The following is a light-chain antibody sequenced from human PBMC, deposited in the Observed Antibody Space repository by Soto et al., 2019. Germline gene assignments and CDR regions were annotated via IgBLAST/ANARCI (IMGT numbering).Light chain of an antibody. CDR2: LGS. CDR3: MQATQYPLT. CDR1: RSLLHSNVNNY. V-gene: IGKV2-28*01. J-gene: IGKJ4*01. Sequence: DIEMTQSPLSLPVTPGEPASVSCRSSRSLLHSNVNNYLGWYLQKPGQSPQLLIYLGSNRASGVPDRFSGSGSGTDFTLKISRVEAEDVGVYYCMQATQYPLTFGGGTNVDIK.